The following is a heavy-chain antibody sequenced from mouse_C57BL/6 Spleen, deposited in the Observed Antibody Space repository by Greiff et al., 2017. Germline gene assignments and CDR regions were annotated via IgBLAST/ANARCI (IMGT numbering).Heavy chain of an antibody. CDR2: IDPETGGT. Sequence: LVESGAELVRPGASVTLSCKASGYTFTDYEMHWVKQTPVHGLEWIGAIDPETGGTAYNQKFKGKAILTADKSSSTAYMELRSLTSEDSAVYYCTNYYGSSYYFDYWGQGTTLTVSS. D-gene: IGHD1-1*01. CDR3: TNYYGSSYYFDY. V-gene: IGHV1-15*01. CDR1: GYTFTDYE. J-gene: IGHJ2*01.